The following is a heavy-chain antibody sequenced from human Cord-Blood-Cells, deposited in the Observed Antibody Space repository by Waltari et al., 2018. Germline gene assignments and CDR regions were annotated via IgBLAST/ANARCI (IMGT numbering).Heavy chain of an antibody. Sequence: QVQLQQWGAGLLKPSETLSLTCAVYGGSFSGYYWSWIRQPPGKGLEWIGEINHSGSTNYNPSLKSRVIISVDTSKNQFSLKLSSVTAADTAVYYCARGGCSSTSCYYFDYWGQGTLVTVSS. V-gene: IGHV4-34*01. J-gene: IGHJ4*02. D-gene: IGHD2-2*01. CDR3: ARGGCSSTSCYYFDY. CDR2: INHSGST. CDR1: GGSFSGYY.